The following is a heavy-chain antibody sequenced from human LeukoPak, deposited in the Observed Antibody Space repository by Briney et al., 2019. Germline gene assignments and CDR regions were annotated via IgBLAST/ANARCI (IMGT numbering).Heavy chain of an antibody. J-gene: IGHJ4*02. CDR3: ARQNEYRDFWSGYSYYFDY. CDR1: GYSISSGYY. Sequence: SGTLSLTCTVSGYSISSGYYWGWIRQPPGKGLEWIGSIYHSGSTNYNPSHKSRVTISVDTSKNHFSLKLSSVTAADTAVYYCARQNEYRDFWSGYSYYFDYWGQGTLVTVSS. D-gene: IGHD3-3*01. V-gene: IGHV4-38-2*02. CDR2: IYHSGST.